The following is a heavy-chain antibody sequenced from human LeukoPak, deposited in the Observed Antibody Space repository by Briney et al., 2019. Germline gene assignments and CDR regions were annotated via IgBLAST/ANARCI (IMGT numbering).Heavy chain of an antibody. J-gene: IGHJ5*02. CDR2: IYTTGGTSGST. V-gene: IGHV4-61*02. Sequence: SETLSLTCTVSGVSISTCNYYWSWIRQPAGKGLEYIGSIYTTGGTSGSTYYNPSLKSRVTISVDTSKNQFSLKLSSVTAADTAVYYCAWGDSSGYPFDPWGQGTLVTVSS. D-gene: IGHD3-22*01. CDR1: GVSISTCNYY. CDR3: AWGDSSGYPFDP.